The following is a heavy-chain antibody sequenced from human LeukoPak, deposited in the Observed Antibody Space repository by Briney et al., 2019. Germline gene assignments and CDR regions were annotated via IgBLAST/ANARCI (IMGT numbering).Heavy chain of an antibody. D-gene: IGHD5-12*01. V-gene: IGHV4-59*01. CDR1: GDSISIYY. CDR3: ARDIVATIMVFDY. CDR2: IYNSGST. J-gene: IGHJ4*02. Sequence: PSETLSLTCSVSGDSISIYYWSWIRQPPGKGLEWIGYIYNSGSTNYNPSLKSRVTISVDTSKNQFSLKLTSVTAADTAVYYCARDIVATIMVFDYWGQGTLVTVSS.